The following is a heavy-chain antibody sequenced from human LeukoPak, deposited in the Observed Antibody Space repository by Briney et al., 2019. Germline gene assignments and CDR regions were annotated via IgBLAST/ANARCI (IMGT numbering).Heavy chain of an antibody. D-gene: IGHD3-22*01. CDR3: AREGRYYDSSGYYYY. V-gene: IGHV1-69*13. CDR1: GGTFSSYA. Sequence: SVKVSCKASGGTFSSYAISWVRQAPGQGLEWMGGIIPIFGTANYAQKFQGRVTITADESTSTAYMELSSLRSEDTAVYYCAREGRYYDSSGYYYYWGQGTLVTVSS. CDR2: IIPIFGTA. J-gene: IGHJ4*02.